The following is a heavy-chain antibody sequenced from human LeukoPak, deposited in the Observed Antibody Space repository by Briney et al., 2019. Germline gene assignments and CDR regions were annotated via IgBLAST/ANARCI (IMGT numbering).Heavy chain of an antibody. CDR2: ITPVIDPA. CDR1: GGTFRSHI. J-gene: IGHJ5*02. Sequence: ASVKVSCKTSGGTFRSHIFSWVRQAPGQGLEWMGRITPVIDPAKYAQKFRDRLTITADTSTGTAYMELSSLTPDDTALYYCTRVNLRGSQYNWFDPWGQGTLVIVSS. CDR3: TRVNLRGSQYNWFDP. D-gene: IGHD1-26*01. V-gene: IGHV1-69*08.